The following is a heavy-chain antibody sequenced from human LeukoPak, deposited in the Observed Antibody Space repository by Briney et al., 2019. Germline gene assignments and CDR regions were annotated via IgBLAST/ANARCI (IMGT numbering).Heavy chain of an antibody. CDR2: ISGSGGST. J-gene: IGHJ4*02. D-gene: IGHD3-3*01. Sequence: GGSLRLSCAASGFTFSHYAMSWVRQAPGKGLEWVSAISGSGGSTYYADSVKGRFTISRDNSKNTLYLQMNSLRAEDTAVYYCAKDGDSYYDFWSGYYYFDYWGQGTLVTVSS. CDR3: AKDGDSYYDFWSGYYYFDY. V-gene: IGHV3-23*01. CDR1: GFTFSHYA.